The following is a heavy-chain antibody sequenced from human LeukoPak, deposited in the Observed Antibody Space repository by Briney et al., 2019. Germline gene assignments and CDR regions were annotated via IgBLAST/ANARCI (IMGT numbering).Heavy chain of an antibody. CDR3: ARGHPGLPSARRLFDLKLRAFDY. Sequence: SETLSLTCAVYGGSFSGYYWSWIRQPPGKGLEWIGEIYHSGSTNYNPSLKSRVTISVDTSKNQFSLKLSSVTAADTAVYYCARGHPGLPSARRLFDLKLRAFDYWGQGTLVTVSS. CDR1: GGSFSGYY. V-gene: IGHV4-34*01. J-gene: IGHJ4*02. D-gene: IGHD2-15*01. CDR2: IYHSGST.